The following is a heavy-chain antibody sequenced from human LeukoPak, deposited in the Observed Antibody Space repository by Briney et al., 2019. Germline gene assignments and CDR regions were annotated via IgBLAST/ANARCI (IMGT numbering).Heavy chain of an antibody. Sequence: SETLSLTCTVSGGSVSSGSYYWSWIRQPPGKGLEWIGYIYYSGSTNYNPSLKSRVTISVDTSKNQFSLKLSSVTAEDTAVYYCAREPYYDYVWGRGQHLPAHYYGMDVWGKGTTVTVSS. CDR3: AREPYYDYVWGRGQHLPAHYYGMDV. CDR1: GGSVSSGSYY. V-gene: IGHV4-61*01. D-gene: IGHD3-16*01. CDR2: IYYSGST. J-gene: IGHJ6*04.